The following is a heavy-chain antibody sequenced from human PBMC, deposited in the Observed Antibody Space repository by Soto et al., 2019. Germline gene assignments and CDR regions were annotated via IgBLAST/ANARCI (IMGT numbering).Heavy chain of an antibody. D-gene: IGHD2-2*03. J-gene: IGHJ6*04. V-gene: IGHV4-34*01. CDR3: ARLNGYCLRPNCHGYYGMDI. CDR1: GGSFSGYY. CDR2: INHSGST. Sequence: SETLSLTCAVFGGSFSGYYWTWIRQPPGTGLEWIGDINHSGSTNYNPSLKNRVTISVATSKNQFSLKLSSVTAADTGVYYCARLNGYCLRPNCHGYYGMDIWGEGTMVTVSS.